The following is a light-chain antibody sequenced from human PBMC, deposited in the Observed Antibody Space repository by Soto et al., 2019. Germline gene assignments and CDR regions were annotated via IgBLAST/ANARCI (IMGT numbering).Light chain of an antibody. CDR1: QSVSSN. V-gene: IGKV3-15*01. J-gene: IGKJ1*01. CDR3: QQYKNGWA. CDR2: GAS. Sequence: EIVMTQSPATLSVSPGERATLSCRASQSVSSNLAWYQQKPGQAPRLLIYGASTRATGIAARFSGNGSGTEFTLTISSLQSEDFAVYYCQQYKNGWAFGQGTKVDIK.